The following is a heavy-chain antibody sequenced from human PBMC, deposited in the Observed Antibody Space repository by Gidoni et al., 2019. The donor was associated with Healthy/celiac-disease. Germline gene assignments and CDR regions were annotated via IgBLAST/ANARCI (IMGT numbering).Heavy chain of an antibody. Sequence: EVQLVESGGGLVQPGGSLRLSCAASGFTFSSYDMHWVRQATGKGLEWVSAIGTAGDPYYPGSVKGRFTISRENAKNSLYLQMNSLRAGDTAVYYCARARYSSGWYVFDYWGQGTLVTVSS. J-gene: IGHJ4*02. D-gene: IGHD6-19*01. V-gene: IGHV3-13*05. CDR2: IGTAGDP. CDR1: GFTFSSYD. CDR3: ARARYSSGWYVFDY.